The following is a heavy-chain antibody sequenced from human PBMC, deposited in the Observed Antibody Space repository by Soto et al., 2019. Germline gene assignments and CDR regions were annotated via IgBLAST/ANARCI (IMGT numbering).Heavy chain of an antibody. CDR3: ARRTANPYWYVDL. CDR1: GYSFINDW. V-gene: IGHV5-51*01. J-gene: IGHJ2*01. D-gene: IGHD2-21*02. Sequence: EVQLVQSGAEVKKPGESLKISCRGSGYSFINDWIGWVRQMPGKGLGWMGIIYLGDSDTRYSPSFQGQVTISADKSITTAYLQWNRLKASDTAIYYCARRTANPYWYVDLWGRGTLVTVSS. CDR2: IYLGDSDT.